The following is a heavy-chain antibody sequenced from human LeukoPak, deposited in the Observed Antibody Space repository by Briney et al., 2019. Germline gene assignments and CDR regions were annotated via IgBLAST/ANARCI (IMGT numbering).Heavy chain of an antibody. CDR3: ASQRRSYDSSGYSRSY. Sequence: SETLSLTCSVSGGSISSSSYYWGWIRQPPGRGLEWIGSIYYSGSTYYNPSLKIRVTISVDTSKNQFSLKLSSETAADTAVYYCASQRRSYDSSGYSRSYWGQGTLVTVSS. CDR1: GGSISSSSYY. D-gene: IGHD3-22*01. V-gene: IGHV4-39*07. CDR2: IYYSGST. J-gene: IGHJ4*02.